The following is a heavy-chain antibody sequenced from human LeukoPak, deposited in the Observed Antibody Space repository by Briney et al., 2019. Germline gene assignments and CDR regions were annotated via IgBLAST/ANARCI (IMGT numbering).Heavy chain of an antibody. D-gene: IGHD4-17*01. CDR3: ARTSDDYGDYYNWFDP. J-gene: IGHJ5*02. Sequence: SETLSLTCTVSGGSISSYYWSWIRQPPGKGLEWIGYIYYSGSTSYNPSLKSRVTISVDTSKNQFSLKLSSVTAADTAVYYCARTSDDYGDYYNWFDPWGQGTLVTVSS. CDR1: GGSISSYY. V-gene: IGHV4-59*01. CDR2: IYYSGST.